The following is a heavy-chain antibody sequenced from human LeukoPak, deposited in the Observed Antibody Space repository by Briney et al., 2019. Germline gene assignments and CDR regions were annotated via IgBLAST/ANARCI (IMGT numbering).Heavy chain of an antibody. CDR1: GGSISSYY. V-gene: IGHV4-59*01. Sequence: PSETLSLTCTVSGGSISSYYWSWIRQPPGPGLEWIGYIYYSGSTNYNPSLKSRVTISVDTSKNQFSLKLSSVTAADTAVYYCARIYGSGTLYGMDVWGQGTTVTVSS. CDR3: ARIYGSGTLYGMDV. J-gene: IGHJ6*02. D-gene: IGHD3-10*01. CDR2: IYYSGST.